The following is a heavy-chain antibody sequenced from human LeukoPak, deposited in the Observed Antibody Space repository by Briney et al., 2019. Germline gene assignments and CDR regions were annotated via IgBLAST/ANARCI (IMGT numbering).Heavy chain of an antibody. CDR3: ARDADYGGDSLGYFDY. CDR2: IYSGGST. Sequence: GGSLRLSCAASGFTFNSYWMNWVRQAPGKGLEWVSIIYSGGSTYYADSVKGRFTISRDNSKNTMYLQMNSLRAEDTAVYYCARDADYGGDSLGYFDYWGQGTLVTVSS. V-gene: IGHV3-53*01. CDR1: GFTFNSYW. D-gene: IGHD4-23*01. J-gene: IGHJ4*02.